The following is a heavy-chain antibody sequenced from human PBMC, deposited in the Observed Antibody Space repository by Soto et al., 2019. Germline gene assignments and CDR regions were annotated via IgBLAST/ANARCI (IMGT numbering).Heavy chain of an antibody. Sequence: GESLKISCKGSGYSFTSYWIGWVRQMPGKGLEWMGIIYPGDSDTRYSPSFQGQVTISADKSISTAYLQWSSLKASDTAMYYCARHTAYHDYGDPSSVDYWGQGTLVTVSS. J-gene: IGHJ4*02. CDR1: GYSFTSYW. V-gene: IGHV5-51*01. CDR2: IYPGDSDT. D-gene: IGHD4-17*01. CDR3: ARHTAYHDYGDPSSVDY.